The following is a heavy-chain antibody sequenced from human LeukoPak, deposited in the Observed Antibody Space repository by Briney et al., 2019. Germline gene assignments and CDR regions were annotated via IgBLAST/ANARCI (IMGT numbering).Heavy chain of an antibody. Sequence: SETLSLTCTVSGGSISSYYWSWIRQPPGKGLEWIGYIYYNGSTSYNPSLKSRVTMSVDTSKNQFSLKLSSVTAADTAVYYCARSYPGYYFDYWGQGTLVTVSS. V-gene: IGHV4-59*01. CDR3: ARSYPGYYFDY. D-gene: IGHD3-16*02. J-gene: IGHJ4*02. CDR2: IYYNGST. CDR1: GGSISSYY.